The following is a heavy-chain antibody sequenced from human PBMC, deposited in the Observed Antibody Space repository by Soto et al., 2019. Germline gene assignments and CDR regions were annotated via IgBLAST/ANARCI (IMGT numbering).Heavy chain of an antibody. V-gene: IGHV1-18*01. CDR1: GYTFTSYG. Sequence: ASVKVSCKASGYTFTSYGISWVRQAPGQGLEWMGWISAYNGNTNYAQKLQGRVTMTTDTSTSTAYMELRSLRSDDTAVYYCGRDPYSSTFLYYYYGMDVWGQGTTVTVSS. J-gene: IGHJ6*02. CDR2: ISAYNGNT. CDR3: GRDPYSSTFLYYYYGMDV. D-gene: IGHD6-13*01.